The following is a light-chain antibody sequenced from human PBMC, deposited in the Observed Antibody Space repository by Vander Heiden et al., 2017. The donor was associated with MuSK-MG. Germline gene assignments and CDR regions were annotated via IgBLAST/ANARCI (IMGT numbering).Light chain of an antibody. CDR2: AAS. Sequence: DIQMTQSPSSLSASVGDRVTITCRASQRVSNYLNWYQQKQGIAPKLLIYAASSFQSAVPSKFTGSRSVTDFTLTIRRLQPEDFATYYCQQSYTTPYTFGQGTKLEI. CDR3: QQSYTTPYT. J-gene: IGKJ2*01. CDR1: QRVSNY. V-gene: IGKV1-39*01.